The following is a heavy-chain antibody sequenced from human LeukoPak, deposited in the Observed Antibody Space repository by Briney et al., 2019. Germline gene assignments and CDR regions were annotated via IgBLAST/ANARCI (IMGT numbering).Heavy chain of an antibody. Sequence: SETLSLTCSVSGGFVNIAYWNWIRQSAGKGLESIGHIYTGGRVEYHPSFKSRVAMSIDTSKNQFSLRLNSVTAADTGVYYCAGRYLGGPGFDPWGQGTLVVVSS. CDR2: IYTGGRV. J-gene: IGHJ5*02. D-gene: IGHD3-10*01. CDR3: AGRYLGGPGFDP. V-gene: IGHV4-4*07. CDR1: GGFVNIAY.